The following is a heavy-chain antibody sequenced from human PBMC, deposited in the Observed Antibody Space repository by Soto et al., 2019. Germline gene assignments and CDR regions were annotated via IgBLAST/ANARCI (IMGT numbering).Heavy chain of an antibody. V-gene: IGHV3-74*01. CDR2: IDNAGTDS. D-gene: IGHD3-10*01. Sequence: EVQLVESGGGLVQPGGSLRLSCAASGFTFSGRSMHWVRQAPGKGLVWVSGIDNAGTDSTYAVSVKGRFPSSRDNAKNPLYLQMNGLRVEDTAVYYCARGWFGPDVWGKGTTVTVPS. CDR3: ARGWFGPDV. J-gene: IGHJ6*04. CDR1: GFTFSGRS.